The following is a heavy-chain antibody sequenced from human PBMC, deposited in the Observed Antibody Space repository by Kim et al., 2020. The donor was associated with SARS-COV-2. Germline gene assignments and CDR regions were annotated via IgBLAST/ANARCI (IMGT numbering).Heavy chain of an antibody. J-gene: IGHJ6*02. Sequence: GGSLRLSCAASGFTFSSYSMNWVRQAPGKGLEWVSSISSSSSYTYYADSVKGRFTISRDNAKNSLYLQMNSLRAEDTAVYYCARDRLRYFDWSIMSPHYYGMDVWGQGTTVTVSS. CDR2: ISSSSSYT. D-gene: IGHD3-9*01. CDR3: ARDRLRYFDWSIMSPHYYGMDV. CDR1: GFTFSSYS. V-gene: IGHV3-21*01.